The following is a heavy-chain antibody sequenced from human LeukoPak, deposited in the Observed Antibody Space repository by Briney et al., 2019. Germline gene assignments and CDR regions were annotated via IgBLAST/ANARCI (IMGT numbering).Heavy chain of an antibody. CDR2: MHFSGNT. CDR3: ARDRIAAAGTRWFDP. V-gene: IGHV4-59*01. D-gene: IGHD6-13*01. CDR1: GGSISSYY. J-gene: IGHJ5*02. Sequence: PSETLSLTCAVSGGSISSYYWSWMRQPPGKGLEWIGRMHFSGNTNYNPSLKSRVTISVDTSKNQLSLRLSSVTAADTAVYFCARDRIAAAGTRWFDPWGQGTLVIVSS.